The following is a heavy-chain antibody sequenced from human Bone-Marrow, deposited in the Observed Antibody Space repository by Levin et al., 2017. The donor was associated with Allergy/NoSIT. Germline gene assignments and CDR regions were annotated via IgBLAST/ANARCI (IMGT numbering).Heavy chain of an antibody. J-gene: IGHJ3*02. V-gene: IGHV3-48*01. CDR3: ARDEESYGDAFDI. CDR1: GFTFSTYG. Sequence: LPGGSLRLSCAASGFTFSTYGMIWVRQAPGKGLEWISYISARRTTMYYADSVKGRFTISRDDSKKTLYLQMNSLRTEDTAVYYWARDEESYGDAFDIWGQGTMVTVSS. D-gene: IGHD2-8*01. CDR2: ISARRTTM.